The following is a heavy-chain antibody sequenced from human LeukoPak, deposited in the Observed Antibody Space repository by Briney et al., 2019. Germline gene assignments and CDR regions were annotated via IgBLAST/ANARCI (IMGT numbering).Heavy chain of an antibody. CDR1: GGSISSYY. V-gene: IGHV4-4*07. J-gene: IGHJ2*01. CDR2: MYISGST. CDR3: ARAEEATPYFDL. D-gene: IGHD5-24*01. Sequence: SETLSLTCTVSGGSISSYYWSWIRQPAGKGLEWIGRMYISGSTNYNPSLKSRVTMSVDTSKNQFSLKLSSVTAADTAVYYCARAEEATPYFDLWGRGTLVTVSS.